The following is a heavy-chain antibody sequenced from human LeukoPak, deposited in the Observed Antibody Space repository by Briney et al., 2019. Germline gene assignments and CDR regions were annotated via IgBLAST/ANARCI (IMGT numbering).Heavy chain of an antibody. J-gene: IGHJ1*01. Sequence: SETLSLTCTVSGGSISSYYWSWIRQPPGKGLEWIGYIYYSGSTNYNPSLKSRVTISVDTSKNQFSLKLSSVTAADTAVYYCARHEGSSNEYFQHWGQGTLVTVSS. CDR1: GGSISSYY. V-gene: IGHV4-59*08. CDR2: IYYSGST. CDR3: ARHEGSSNEYFQH. D-gene: IGHD6-13*01.